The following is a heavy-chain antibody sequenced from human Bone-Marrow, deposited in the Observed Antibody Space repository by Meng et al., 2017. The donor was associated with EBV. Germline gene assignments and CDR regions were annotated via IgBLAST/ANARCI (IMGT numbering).Heavy chain of an antibody. CDR1: GGSISSSSYY. CDR3: AREVYDSSGYYPLPFDY. CDR2: IYYSGST. D-gene: IGHD3-22*01. V-gene: IGHV4-39*07. J-gene: IGHJ4*01. Sequence: QLQLQESGPGLVKPSETLSLTCTVSGGSISSSSYYWGWIRQPPGKGLEWIGSIYYSGSTYYNPSLKSRVTISVDTSKNQFSLKLSSVTAADTAVYYCAREVYDSSGYYPLPFDYWGRGTLVTVST.